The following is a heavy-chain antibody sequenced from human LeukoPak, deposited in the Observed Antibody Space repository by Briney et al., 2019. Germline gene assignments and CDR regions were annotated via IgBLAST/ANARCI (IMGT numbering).Heavy chain of an antibody. D-gene: IGHD1-1*01. CDR3: ARAPGINDGTIDY. V-gene: IGHV4-34*01. CDR2: INHSGST. CDR1: GGSFSGYY. J-gene: IGHJ4*02. Sequence: SETLSPTCAVYGGSFSGYYWSWIRQPPGKGLEWIGEINHSGSTNYNPTLKSRVTISVDTSKNQFSLKLSSVTAADTAVYYCARAPGINDGTIDYWGQGTPVTVSS.